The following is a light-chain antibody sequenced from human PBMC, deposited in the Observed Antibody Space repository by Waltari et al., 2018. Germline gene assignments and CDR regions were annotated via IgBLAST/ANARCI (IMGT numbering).Light chain of an antibody. J-gene: IGKJ4*01. CDR1: QSITNNY. CDR2: YAS. V-gene: IGKV3-20*01. Sequence: DIVLTQSPGTLSLSPGERASLSCRASQSITNNYLAWYQQIPGQAPRVLIYYASTRANGIPDRFSGSGSGTDFTLTISRLEPEDFAVYYCQKYGSTPRPFGGGTKVEIK. CDR3: QKYGSTPRP.